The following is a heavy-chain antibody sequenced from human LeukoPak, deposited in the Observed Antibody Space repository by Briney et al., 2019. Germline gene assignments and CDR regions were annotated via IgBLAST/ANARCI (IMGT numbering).Heavy chain of an antibody. D-gene: IGHD6-6*01. Sequence: PSETLSLACTVSGGSISSGGYYRSWIRQHPGKGLEWNGYIYYSGSTYYNPSLKSRVTISVDTSKNQFSLKLSSVTAADTAVYYCARVHPLAHTIDYWGQGTLVTVSS. CDR3: ARVHPLAHTIDY. J-gene: IGHJ4*02. CDR1: GGSISSGGYY. CDR2: IYYSGST. V-gene: IGHV4-31*03.